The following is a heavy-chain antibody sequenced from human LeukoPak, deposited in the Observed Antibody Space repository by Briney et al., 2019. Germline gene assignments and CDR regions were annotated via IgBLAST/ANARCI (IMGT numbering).Heavy chain of an antibody. V-gene: IGHV3-23*01. CDR2: ISGSGGST. J-gene: IGHJ4*02. D-gene: IGHD3-22*01. Sequence: RGSLRLSCAASGFTFSSYWMSWVRQAPGKGLEWVSAISGSGGSTYYADSVKGRFTISRDNSKNTLYLQMNSLRAEDTAVYYCAKDYYDSSGYPRPYYFDYWGQGTLVTVSS. CDR3: AKDYYDSSGYPRPYYFDY. CDR1: GFTFSSYW.